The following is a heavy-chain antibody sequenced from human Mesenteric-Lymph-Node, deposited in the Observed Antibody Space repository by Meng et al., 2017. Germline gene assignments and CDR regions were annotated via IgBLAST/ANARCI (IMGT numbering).Heavy chain of an antibody. Sequence: GESLKISCAASGFTFSSYGMHWVRQAPGKGLEWVANIKQDGSDKHYVESVKGRFTISRDNAKNSLYLQMNSLRAEDTAVYYCARGGFVPDYWGQGTLDTVSS. V-gene: IGHV3-7*01. CDR2: IKQDGSDK. J-gene: IGHJ4*02. D-gene: IGHD3-10*02. CDR1: GFTFSSYG. CDR3: ARGGFVPDY.